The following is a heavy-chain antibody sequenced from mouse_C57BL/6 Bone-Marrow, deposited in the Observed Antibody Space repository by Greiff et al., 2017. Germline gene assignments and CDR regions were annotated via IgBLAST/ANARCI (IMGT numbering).Heavy chain of an antibody. J-gene: IGHJ2*01. CDR1: GYTFTDYN. D-gene: IGHD2-4*01. CDR2: INPNNGGT. CDR3: AIYDYDENY. Sequence: EVQVVESGPELVKPGASVKMSCKASGYTFTDYNMHWVKQSHGKSLEWIGYINPNNGGTSYNQKFKGKATLTVNKSSSTAYMELRSLTSEDSAVYYCAIYDYDENYWGQGTTLTVSS. V-gene: IGHV1-22*01.